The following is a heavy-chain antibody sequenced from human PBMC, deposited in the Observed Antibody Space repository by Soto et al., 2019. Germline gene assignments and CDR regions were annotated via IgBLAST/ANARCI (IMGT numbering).Heavy chain of an antibody. V-gene: IGHV4-34*01. Sequence: SETLSLTCAVYGGSFSGYYWSWIRQPPGKGLKWIREINHSGSTNYNPSLKSLVNISVDTSKNQFSMKLSSVTAADTAVYYCARGRIGRRGGETTGTTLTPPYYMDVWGKGTTVTVSS. D-gene: IGHD1-1*01. CDR1: GGSFSGYY. CDR2: INHSGST. CDR3: ARGRIGRRGGETTGTTLTPPYYMDV. J-gene: IGHJ6*03.